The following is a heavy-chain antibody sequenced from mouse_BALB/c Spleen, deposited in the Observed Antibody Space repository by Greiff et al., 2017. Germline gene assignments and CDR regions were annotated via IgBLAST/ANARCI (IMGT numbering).Heavy chain of an antibody. D-gene: IGHD1-1*02. CDR2: INPSTGYT. V-gene: IGHV1-7*01. Sequence: VQLQQSGAELAKPGASVKMSCKASGYTFTSYWMHWVKQRPGQGLEWIGYINPSTGYTEYNQKFKDKATLTADKSSSTAYMQLSSLTSEDSAVYYCARRAYYRAMDYWGQGTSVTVSS. J-gene: IGHJ4*01. CDR3: ARRAYYRAMDY. CDR1: GYTFTSYW.